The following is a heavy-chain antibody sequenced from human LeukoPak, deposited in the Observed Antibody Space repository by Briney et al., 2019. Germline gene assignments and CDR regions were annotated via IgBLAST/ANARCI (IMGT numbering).Heavy chain of an antibody. CDR2: IRYDGSNK. CDR1: GFTFSSYG. V-gene: IGHV3-30*02. CDR3: GGYCSSTSCYVEYYFDY. Sequence: GGSLRLSCAASGFTFSSYGMHWVRQAPGKGLEWVAFIRYDGSNKYYADSVKGRFTISRDNSKNTLYLQMNSLRAEDTAVYYCGGYCSSTSCYVEYYFDYWGQGTLVTVSS. D-gene: IGHD2-2*01. J-gene: IGHJ4*02.